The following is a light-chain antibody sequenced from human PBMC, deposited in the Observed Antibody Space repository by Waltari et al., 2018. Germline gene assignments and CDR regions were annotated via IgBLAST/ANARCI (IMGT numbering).Light chain of an antibody. J-gene: IGKJ5*01. CDR2: GTS. V-gene: IGKV3D-15*01. Sequence: DIVMTQAPATLSVSPGLRATLSCRASQSVSSNLAWYQQKPGQAPRLLIYGTSTRATGIPARFSGSGFGTEFTLTISSLQSEDFAVYYCQQYNNWPVTFGEGTRLEIK. CDR3: QQYNNWPVT. CDR1: QSVSSN.